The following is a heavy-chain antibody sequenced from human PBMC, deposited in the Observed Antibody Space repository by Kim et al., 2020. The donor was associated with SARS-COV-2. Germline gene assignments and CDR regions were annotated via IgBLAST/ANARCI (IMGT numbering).Heavy chain of an antibody. V-gene: IGHV3-73*01. Sequence: GGSLRLSCAASGFTFSGSAMHWVRQASGKGLEWVGRIRSKANSYATAYAASVKGRFTISRDDSKNTAYLQMNSLKTEDTAVYYCTSSGWELRPLSDYWGQGTLVTVSS. J-gene: IGHJ4*02. CDR2: IRSKANSYAT. CDR1: GFTFSGSA. D-gene: IGHD1-26*01. CDR3: TSSGWELRPLSDY.